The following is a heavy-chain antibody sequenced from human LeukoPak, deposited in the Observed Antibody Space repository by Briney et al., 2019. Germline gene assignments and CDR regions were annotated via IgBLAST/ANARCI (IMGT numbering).Heavy chain of an antibody. CDR2: INPNSGGT. Sequence: GASVKVSCKASGYTFTGYYMHWVRQAPGQGLEWMGRINPNSGGTNYAQKFQGRVTMTRDTSISTAYMELSRLRSDDTAVYYCARDDYSSGYYLDYWGQGTLATVSS. CDR3: ARDDYSSGYYLDY. J-gene: IGHJ4*02. V-gene: IGHV1-2*06. D-gene: IGHD3-22*01. CDR1: GYTFTGYY.